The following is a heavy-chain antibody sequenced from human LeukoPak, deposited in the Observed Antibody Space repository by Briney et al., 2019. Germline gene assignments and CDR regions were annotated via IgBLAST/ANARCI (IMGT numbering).Heavy chain of an antibody. CDR3: ARDHSSGYYYTFDY. J-gene: IGHJ4*02. D-gene: IGHD3-22*01. CDR2: IIPILGIA. CDR1: GGTFSSYA. V-gene: IGHV1-69*04. Sequence: SVKVSCKASGGTFSSYAISWVRQAPGQGLEWMGRIIPILGIANYAQKFQGRVTITADKSTSTAYMELSSLRSDDTAVYYCARDHSSGYYYTFDYWGQGTLVTVSS.